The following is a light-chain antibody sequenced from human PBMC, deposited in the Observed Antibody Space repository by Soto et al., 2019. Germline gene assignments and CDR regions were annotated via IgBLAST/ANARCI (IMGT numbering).Light chain of an antibody. CDR1: QSVSSN. Sequence: EIVMTQSPATLSVSPGERATLSCSASQSVSSNLAWYQQKPGQAPRLLIYGASTRATGIPARFSGSGSGTEFTLTISSLQSEDFAGYYCHQYNNWPPWTFGQGTKVEIK. V-gene: IGKV3-15*01. J-gene: IGKJ1*01. CDR2: GAS. CDR3: HQYNNWPPWT.